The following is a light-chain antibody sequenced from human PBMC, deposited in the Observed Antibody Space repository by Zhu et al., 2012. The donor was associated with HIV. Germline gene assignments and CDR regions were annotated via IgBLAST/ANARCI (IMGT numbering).Light chain of an antibody. V-gene: IGKV3-20*01. CDR2: GAS. CDR3: QQYGSSPLT. Sequence: EIVLTQSPDTLSLSPGERATLSCRASQSISSSFLAWYQQKPGQTPRLLIYGASSRATDIPDRLSGSGSGTDFTLTISRLEPEDFAVYYCQQYGSSPLTFGGGTNIEIK. CDR1: QSISSSF. J-gene: IGKJ4*01.